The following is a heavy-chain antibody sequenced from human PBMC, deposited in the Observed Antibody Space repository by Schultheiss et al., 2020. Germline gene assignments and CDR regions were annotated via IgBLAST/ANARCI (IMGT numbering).Heavy chain of an antibody. Sequence: GESLKISCAASGFTFSDYYMSWIRQAPGKGLEWVSYISSSSSYTNYADSVKGRFTISRDNAKNSLYLQMNSLRAEDTAVYYCASSSVGFGNRGLQHDYRGQGTLVTVSS. CDR2: ISSSSSYT. V-gene: IGHV3-11*06. CDR1: GFTFSDYY. D-gene: IGHD5-24*01. J-gene: IGHJ4*02. CDR3: ASSSVGFGNRGLQHDY.